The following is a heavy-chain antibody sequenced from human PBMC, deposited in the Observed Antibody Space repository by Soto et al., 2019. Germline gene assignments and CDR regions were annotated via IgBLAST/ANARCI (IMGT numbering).Heavy chain of an antibody. Sequence: SVKVSCKASGGTFSSYAISWVRQAPGQGLEWMGGIIPIFGTANYAQKFQGRVTITADKSTSTAYMELSSLRSEDAAVYYCARAATVTTVNDGMDVWGQGTTVPVS. CDR2: IIPIFGTA. D-gene: IGHD4-4*01. V-gene: IGHV1-69*06. CDR1: GGTFSSYA. CDR3: ARAATVTTVNDGMDV. J-gene: IGHJ6*02.